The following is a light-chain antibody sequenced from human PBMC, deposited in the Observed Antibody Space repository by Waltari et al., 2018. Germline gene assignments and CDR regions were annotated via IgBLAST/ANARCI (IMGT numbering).Light chain of an antibody. Sequence: DIQMTQSPSSLSASVGDRITITCRAIQGIGNYLAWYQQKPGKVPKLLISGASALQSGVPSRFSGSGSGTDVTLTISSLQPEDVGTYYCQKSKRAPFTFGQGTKLEI. CDR3: QKSKRAPFT. J-gene: IGKJ2*01. CDR2: GAS. V-gene: IGKV1-27*01. CDR1: QGIGNY.